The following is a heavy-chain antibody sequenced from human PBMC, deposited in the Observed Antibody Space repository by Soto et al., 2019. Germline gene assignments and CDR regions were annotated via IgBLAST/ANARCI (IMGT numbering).Heavy chain of an antibody. CDR2: IVVGSGNT. Sequence: GASVKVSCKASGFTFTSSAMQWVRQARGQRLEWIGWIVVGSGNTNYAQKFQERVTITRDMSTSTAYMELSSLRSEDTAVYYCAASLGPGLTPFDYWGQGTLVTVSS. CDR1: GFTFTSSA. CDR3: AASLGPGLTPFDY. D-gene: IGHD3-16*01. J-gene: IGHJ4*02. V-gene: IGHV1-58*02.